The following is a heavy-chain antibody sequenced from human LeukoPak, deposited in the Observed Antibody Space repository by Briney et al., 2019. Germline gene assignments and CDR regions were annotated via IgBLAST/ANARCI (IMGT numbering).Heavy chain of an antibody. Sequence: SLRLSCAASGFTFDDYAMHWVRQAPGKGLEWVSGISWNSGSIGYADSVKGRFTISRDNAKNSLYLQMNSLRAEDTALYYCAKEGARYYGSGSYSFPNWFDPWGQGTLVTVSS. CDR2: ISWNSGSI. D-gene: IGHD3-10*01. V-gene: IGHV3-9*01. CDR3: AKEGARYYGSGSYSFPNWFDP. J-gene: IGHJ5*02. CDR1: GFTFDDYA.